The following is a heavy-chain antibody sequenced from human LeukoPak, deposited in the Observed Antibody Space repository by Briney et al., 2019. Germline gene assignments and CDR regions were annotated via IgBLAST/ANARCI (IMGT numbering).Heavy chain of an antibody. V-gene: IGHV4-59*01. D-gene: IGHD2-2*01. CDR3: ARDGPAYTSRWYDYYYGLDV. Sequence: SETLSLTCTVSGDSIGSYFWSWIRQSPGKGLEWIGHIYHSGSTNYNPSLKSRVSISVDTSKNQFSLKLTSVTSADTAVYYCARDGPAYTSRWYDYYYGLDVWGQGTTVTVPS. CDR2: IYHSGST. CDR1: GDSIGSYF. J-gene: IGHJ6*02.